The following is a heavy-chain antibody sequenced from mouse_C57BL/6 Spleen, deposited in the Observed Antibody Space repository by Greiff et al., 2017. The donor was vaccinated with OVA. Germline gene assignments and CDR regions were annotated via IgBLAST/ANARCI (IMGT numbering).Heavy chain of an antibody. Sequence: QVQLQQPGAELVKPGASVKLSCKASGYTFTSYWMHWVKQRPGQGLEWIGMIHPNSGSTNYNEKFKSKATLTVDKSSSTAYMQLSSLTSEDSAVYYCAREGTTVVADYWGQGTTLTVSS. CDR2: IHPNSGST. D-gene: IGHD1-1*01. J-gene: IGHJ2*01. V-gene: IGHV1-64*01. CDR3: AREGTTVVADY. CDR1: GYTFTSYW.